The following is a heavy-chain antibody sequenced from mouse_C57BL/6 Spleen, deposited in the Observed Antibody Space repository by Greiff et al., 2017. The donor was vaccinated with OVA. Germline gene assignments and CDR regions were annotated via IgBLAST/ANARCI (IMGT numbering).Heavy chain of an antibody. CDR2: IDPSDSYT. Sequence: QVQLQQPGAELVMPGASVKLSCKASGYTFTSYWMHWVKQRPGQGLEWIGEIDPSDSYTNYNQKFKGKSTLTVDKSSSTAYMQLSSLTSEDSAVYYCASPGYGSSYWAMDYWGQGTSVTASS. D-gene: IGHD1-1*01. J-gene: IGHJ4*01. CDR3: ASPGYGSSYWAMDY. CDR1: GYTFTSYW. V-gene: IGHV1-69*01.